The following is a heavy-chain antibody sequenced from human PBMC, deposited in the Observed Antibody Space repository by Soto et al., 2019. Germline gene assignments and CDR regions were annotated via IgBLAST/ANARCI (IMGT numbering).Heavy chain of an antibody. CDR2: ISAYNGNT. D-gene: IGHD3-3*02. Sequence: QVQLVQSGAEVKKPRASVKVSCKASGYTLTSYGISWVRQAPGQGLEWMGWISAYNGNTNYAQKLQGRVTMTTDTSTSTAYMELRSLRSDDTAVYYCARSGSLVGFLEWLSHQTDNWFDPWGQGTLVTVSS. V-gene: IGHV1-18*01. CDR1: GYTLTSYG. CDR3: ARSGSLVGFLEWLSHQTDNWFDP. J-gene: IGHJ5*02.